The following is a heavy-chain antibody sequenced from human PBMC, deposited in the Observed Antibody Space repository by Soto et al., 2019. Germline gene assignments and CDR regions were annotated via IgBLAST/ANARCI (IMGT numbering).Heavy chain of an antibody. CDR2: ICWDDDK. V-gene: IGHV2-5*02. Sequence: QITLKESGPTLVKPTETLTLTCTFSGFSLSARGEGVGWIRQPPGKALEWLAIICWDDDKRYSPSLRTTFTITKDTSKNQVVLTMTNMDPVDTATYFCAHRPFNSAWHDAYDIWGPGTMVTVSS. D-gene: IGHD5-18*01. CDR3: AHRPFNSAWHDAYDI. J-gene: IGHJ3*02. CDR1: GFSLSARGEG.